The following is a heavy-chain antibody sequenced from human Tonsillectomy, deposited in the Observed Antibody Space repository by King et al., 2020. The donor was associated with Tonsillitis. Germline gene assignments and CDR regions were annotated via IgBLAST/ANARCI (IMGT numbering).Heavy chain of an antibody. V-gene: IGHV3-15*01. CDR3: TSYYYDSFDY. CDR1: GFTLSNAW. D-gene: IGHD3-22*01. CDR2: IKSKTDGGTT. Sequence: VQLVESGGGLVKPGGSLTLSCAASGFTLSNAWMSWVRQAPGKGLEWVGRIKSKTDGGTTDYAAPVKGRFTISRDDSKNTLYLQMNSLKTEDIAVYYCTSYYYDSFDYWGQGTLVTVSS. J-gene: IGHJ4*02.